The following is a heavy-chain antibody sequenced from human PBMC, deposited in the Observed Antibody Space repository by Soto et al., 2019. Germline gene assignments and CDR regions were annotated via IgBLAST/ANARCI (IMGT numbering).Heavy chain of an antibody. CDR2: IYSGGST. CDR3: ARPEHAYDAFDI. Sequence: GGSLRLSCAASGFTVSSNYMSWVRQAPGKGLEWVSVIYSGGSTYYADSVKGRFTISRDNSKNTLYLQMNRLRAEDTAVYYCARPEHAYDAFDIGGQGTMVTVSS. J-gene: IGHJ3*02. CDR1: GFTVSSNY. D-gene: IGHD2-21*01. V-gene: IGHV3-66*02.